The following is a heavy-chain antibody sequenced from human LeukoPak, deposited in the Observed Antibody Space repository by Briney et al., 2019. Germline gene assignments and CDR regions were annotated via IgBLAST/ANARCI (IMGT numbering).Heavy chain of an antibody. V-gene: IGHV3-23*01. J-gene: IGHJ4*02. D-gene: IGHD4-23*01. CDR1: GLTFSNSW. Sequence: PGGSLRLSCVASGLTFSNSWMSWVRQAPGKGLEWVSAISGSGGSTYYADSVKGRFTISRDNSKNTLYLQMNSLRAEDTAVYYCAKDPVPYGGNSMWGQGTLVTVSS. CDR3: AKDPVPYGGNSM. CDR2: ISGSGGST.